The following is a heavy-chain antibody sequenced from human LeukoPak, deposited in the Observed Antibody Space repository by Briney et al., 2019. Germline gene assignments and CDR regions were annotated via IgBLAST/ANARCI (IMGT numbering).Heavy chain of an antibody. CDR3: ARDESRYYYDY. Sequence: GGSLRLSCAASGFTFSSYAMHWVRQAPGKGLEWVGVISFDGSNKYYADSVKGRFTISRDNSKNTLYLQVNSLRAEDKAVYYCARDESRYYYDYWGQGTLVTVSS. J-gene: IGHJ4*02. D-gene: IGHD6-13*01. CDR1: GFTFSSYA. V-gene: IGHV3-30-3*01. CDR2: ISFDGSNK.